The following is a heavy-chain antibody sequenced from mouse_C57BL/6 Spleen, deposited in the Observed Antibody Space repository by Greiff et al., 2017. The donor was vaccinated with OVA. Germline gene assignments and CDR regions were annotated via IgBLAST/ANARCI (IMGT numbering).Heavy chain of an antibody. V-gene: IGHV1-52*01. CDR1: GYTFTSYW. CDR2: IDPSDSET. J-gene: IGHJ4*01. Sequence: QVQLQQPGAELVRPGSSVKLSCKASGYTFTSYWMRWVKQRPIQGLEWIGNIDPSDSETHYNQKFKDKATFTVDKSSSTAYMQRSSLTSEDSAVYYCARDYYGSSYTMDYWGQGTSVTVSS. D-gene: IGHD1-1*01. CDR3: ARDYYGSSYTMDY.